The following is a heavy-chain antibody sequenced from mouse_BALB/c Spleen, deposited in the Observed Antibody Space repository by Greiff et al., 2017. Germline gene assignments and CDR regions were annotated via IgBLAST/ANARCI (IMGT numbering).Heavy chain of an antibody. CDR2: IYPGNVNT. V-gene: IGHV1S56*01. CDR1: GYTFTSYY. Sequence: VQLQQSGPELVKPGASVRISCKASGYTFTSYYIHWVKQRPGQGLEWIGWIYPGNVNTKYNEKFKGKATLTADKSSSTAYMQLSSLTSEDSAVYFCARERDYFDYWGQGTTRTVSS. CDR3: ARERDYFDY. J-gene: IGHJ2*01.